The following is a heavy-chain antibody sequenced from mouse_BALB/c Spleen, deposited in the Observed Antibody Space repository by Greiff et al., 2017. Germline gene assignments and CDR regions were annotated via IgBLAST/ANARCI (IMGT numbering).Heavy chain of an antibody. Sequence: EVQLQQSGPELVKPGASVKMSCKASGYTFTSYVMHWVKQKPGQGLEWIGYINPYNDGTKYNEKFKGKATLTSDKSSSTAYMELSSLTSEDSAVYYCAREVRFTTVVAPFDYWGQGTTLTVSS. D-gene: IGHD1-1*01. J-gene: IGHJ2*01. CDR3: AREVRFTTVVAPFDY. CDR2: INPYNDGT. V-gene: IGHV1-14*01. CDR1: GYTFTSYV.